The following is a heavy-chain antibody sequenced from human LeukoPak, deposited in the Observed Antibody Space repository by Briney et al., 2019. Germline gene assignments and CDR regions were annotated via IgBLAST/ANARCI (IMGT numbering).Heavy chain of an antibody. CDR2: INPNSGGT. CDR1: GYTFTGYY. V-gene: IGHV1-2*02. D-gene: IGHD3-22*01. CDR3: ARPYYYDSSGYLV. Sequence: GDSVKVSCKASGYTFTGYYMHWVRQAPGQGLEWMGWINPNSGGTNYAQKFQGRVTMTRDTSISTAYMELSRLRSDDTAVYYCARPYYYDSSGYLVWGQGTLVTVSS. J-gene: IGHJ4*02.